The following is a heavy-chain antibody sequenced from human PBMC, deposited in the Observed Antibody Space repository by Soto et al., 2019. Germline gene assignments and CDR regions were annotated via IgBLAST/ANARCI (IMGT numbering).Heavy chain of an antibody. CDR3: ARATATIISPSNYHGMDV. Sequence: RASVKVSCKASGYTFTDYYMHWVRQAPGQGLEWLGWIYPKYGGTNYAQKFQDRVTMTRDTSISTVYMELSSLTSDDTAVYYCARATATIISPSNYHGMDVWGQGTTVTVSS. D-gene: IGHD2-15*01. CDR2: IYPKYGGT. V-gene: IGHV1-2*02. J-gene: IGHJ6*02. CDR1: GYTFTDYY.